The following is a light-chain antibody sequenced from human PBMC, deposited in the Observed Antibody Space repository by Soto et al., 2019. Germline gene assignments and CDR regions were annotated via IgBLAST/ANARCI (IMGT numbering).Light chain of an antibody. V-gene: IGKV3-20*01. CDR2: GAS. Sequence: EIVLTQSPATLSLSPGEKATLSCRASETVRTGSLAWYQQKPGQAPRLLIFGASVRATDIPGRFSGSGSGTDFTLTITRLAPEDFAVYHCQQYASSPWTFGQGTKLEIK. CDR3: QQYASSPWT. CDR1: ETVRTGS. J-gene: IGKJ1*01.